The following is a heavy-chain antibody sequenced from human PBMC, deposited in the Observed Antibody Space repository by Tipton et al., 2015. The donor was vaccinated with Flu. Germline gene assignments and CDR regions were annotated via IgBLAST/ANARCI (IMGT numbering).Heavy chain of an antibody. Sequence: SLRLSCAASGFTLSSYWMSWVRQAPGKGLEWVANIKQDGSVKYYVDSVKGRFTISRDNTKNSLYLQMNSLRAEDTALYYCAREIGGGSCYWGQGTLVTVSS. V-gene: IGHV3-7*01. CDR2: IKQDGSVK. CDR3: AREIGGGSCY. J-gene: IGHJ1*01. D-gene: IGHD1-26*01. CDR1: GFTLSSYW.